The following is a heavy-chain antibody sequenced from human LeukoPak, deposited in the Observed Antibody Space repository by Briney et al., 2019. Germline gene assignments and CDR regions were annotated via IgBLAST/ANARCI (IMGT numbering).Heavy chain of an antibody. V-gene: IGHV4-39*01. CDR1: GGSISSSSYY. D-gene: IGHD5-24*01. Sequence: PSETLSLTCTVSGGSISSSSYYWGWIRQPPGKGLEWIGSIYYSGSTCYNPSLKSRVTISVDTSKNQFSLKLSSVTAADTAVYYCAVPVEMATIYTFDYWGQGTLVTVSS. J-gene: IGHJ4*02. CDR3: AVPVEMATIYTFDY. CDR2: IYYSGST.